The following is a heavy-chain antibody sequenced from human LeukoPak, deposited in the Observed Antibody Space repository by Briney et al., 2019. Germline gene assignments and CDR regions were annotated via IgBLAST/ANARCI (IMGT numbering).Heavy chain of an antibody. CDR2: INHSGST. CDR1: GGSFSGYY. Sequence: SETLSLTCAVYGGSFSGYYWSWIRQPPGKGLEWIGEINHSGSTNYNPSLKSRVTISVDTSKNQFSLKLSSVTAADTAVYYGGGEPSDYYYYGRAVWAKGPRSPSP. J-gene: IGHJ6*02. CDR3: GGEPSDYYYYGRAV. D-gene: IGHD3-16*01. V-gene: IGHV4-34*01.